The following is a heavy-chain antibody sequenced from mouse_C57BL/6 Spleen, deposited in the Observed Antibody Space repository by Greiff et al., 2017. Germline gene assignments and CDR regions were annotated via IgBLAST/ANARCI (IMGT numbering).Heavy chain of an antibody. J-gene: IGHJ4*01. CDR3: TRDHYGSSYRAMDY. CDR1: GFTFSSYA. V-gene: IGHV5-9-1*02. CDR2: ISSGGDYI. D-gene: IGHD1-1*01. Sequence: EVMLVESGEGLVKPGGSLKLSCAASGFTFSSYAMSWVRQTPEKRLEWVAYISSGGDYIYYADTVKGRFTISRDNARNTLYLQMSSLKSEDTAMYYCTRDHYGSSYRAMDYWCQGTSVTVSS.